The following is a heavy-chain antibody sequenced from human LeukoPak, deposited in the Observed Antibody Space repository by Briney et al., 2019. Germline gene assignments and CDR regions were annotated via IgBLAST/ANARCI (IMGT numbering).Heavy chain of an antibody. D-gene: IGHD6-13*01. CDR1: GASISSGLYY. CDR3: ARDRGAGASYFHF. J-gene: IGHJ1*01. Sequence: PSETLSLTCTVSGASISSGLYYWSWIRQPAGRGLEWIGRKYTTGAINYNPSLESRVTISLDTSKNQFSLSLSSVTAADTAVYYCARDRGAGASYFHFWGQGTLVTVSP. CDR2: KYTTGAI. V-gene: IGHV4-61*02.